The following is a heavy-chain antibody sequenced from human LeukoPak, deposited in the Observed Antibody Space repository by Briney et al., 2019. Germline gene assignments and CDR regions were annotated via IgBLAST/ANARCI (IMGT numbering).Heavy chain of an antibody. CDR2: IYYTGST. Sequence: SETLSLTCTVSGGSISSSSLYWSWIRQPPGKGLEWIGSIYYTGSTYYDPSLKSRVTISVDTSNNQFSLSLTSVTAADTAVYYCARNREDTAMVTAFDYWGQGTLVTVSS. CDR3: ARNREDTAMVTAFDY. V-gene: IGHV4-39*01. J-gene: IGHJ4*02. D-gene: IGHD5-18*01. CDR1: GGSISSSSLY.